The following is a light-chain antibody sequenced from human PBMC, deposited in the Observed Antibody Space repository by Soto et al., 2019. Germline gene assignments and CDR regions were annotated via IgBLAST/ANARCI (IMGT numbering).Light chain of an antibody. CDR1: QGISSA. CDR3: QQFNGYPFT. J-gene: IGKJ3*01. V-gene: IGKV1-13*02. Sequence: AIQLTQSPSSLSASVGDRVTITCRASQGISSAVAWYQQKTGKAPKLLIYDASSLESGVPSRFSGSGSGTDFTLTISSLQPEEFATYYCQQFNGYPFTFGPGTKVDIK. CDR2: DAS.